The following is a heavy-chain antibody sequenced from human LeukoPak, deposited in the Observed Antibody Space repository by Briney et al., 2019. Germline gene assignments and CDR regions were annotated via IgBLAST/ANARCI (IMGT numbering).Heavy chain of an antibody. V-gene: IGHV3-74*01. CDR1: GFTFSSYW. CDR3: TRGGGNRAFDY. D-gene: IGHD4-23*01. J-gene: IGHJ4*02. CDR2: INSDVSIT. Sequence: PGGSLRLSCAASGFTFSSYWMHWVRQAPGKGLVWVSRINSDVSITSYADSVKGRFTISRDNAKNTLYLQMNSLRAEDTAVYYCTRGGGNRAFDYWGQGTLVTVSS.